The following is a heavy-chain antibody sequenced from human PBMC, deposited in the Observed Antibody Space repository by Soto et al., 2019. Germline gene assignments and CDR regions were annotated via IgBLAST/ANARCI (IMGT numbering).Heavy chain of an antibody. Sequence: QVQLQESGPGLVKPSETLSLSCTVSGGSISSYYWSWFWQSPGKRMEWIGYVHHSGGSSYNPSLQSRVAISPNTSKSQFPLKVTSVTATDSAVYYCARRGFGPLHGLVDVWGQGTTVTVSS. J-gene: IGHJ6*02. V-gene: IGHV4-59*08. CDR1: GGSISSYY. CDR2: VHHSGGS. CDR3: ARRGFGPLHGLVDV. D-gene: IGHD3-10*01.